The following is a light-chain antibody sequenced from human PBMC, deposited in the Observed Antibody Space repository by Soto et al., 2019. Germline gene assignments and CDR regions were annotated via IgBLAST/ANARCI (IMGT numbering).Light chain of an antibody. J-gene: IGKJ2*01. V-gene: IGKV3-20*01. CDR2: GAS. CDR1: QSVSSSY. Sequence: EIVLTQSPGTLSLSPGERATLSCRASQSVSSSYLAWYQQKPGQAPRLLIYGASSRATGIPDRFSGSGSGTHFTLTISRLEPEDFAVYYCQQYGSSPPYTFDQGTKLEIK. CDR3: QQYGSSPPYT.